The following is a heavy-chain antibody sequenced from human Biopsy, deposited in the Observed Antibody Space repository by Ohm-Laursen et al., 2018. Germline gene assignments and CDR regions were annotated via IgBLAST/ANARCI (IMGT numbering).Heavy chain of an antibody. D-gene: IGHD3-16*01. J-gene: IGHJ6*02. CDR2: INQSGST. Sequence: ETLSLTCAVNGESSSGYFWNWIRQPPGKGLEWIGEINQSGSTKYNPSLKRRATLSADSSNSQFSLRLTSVTAADTAVYFCARALDYYDPYYYYAMDVWGQGTSVTVSS. CDR3: ARALDYYDPYYYYAMDV. V-gene: IGHV4-34*01. CDR1: GESSSGYF.